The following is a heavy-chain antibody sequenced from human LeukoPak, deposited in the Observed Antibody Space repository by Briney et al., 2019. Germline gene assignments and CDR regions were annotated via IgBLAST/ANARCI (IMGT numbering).Heavy chain of an antibody. D-gene: IGHD4-17*01. CDR3: AKSPGYGDYPQLDY. Sequence: PGGSLRLSCAASGFTFSSYAMSWVRQAPAKGLEWVSAISGSGGSTYYAVSVKGRFTISRDNSKNTLYLQMNSLRAEDMAVYYCAKSPGYGDYPQLDYWGQGTLVTVSS. J-gene: IGHJ4*02. CDR2: ISGSGGST. V-gene: IGHV3-23*01. CDR1: GFTFSSYA.